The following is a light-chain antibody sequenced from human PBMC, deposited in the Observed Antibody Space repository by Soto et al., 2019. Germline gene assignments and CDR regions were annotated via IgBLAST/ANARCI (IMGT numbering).Light chain of an antibody. Sequence: QSALTQPASVSGSPGQSITLSCTRTSSDVGGYNYVSWYQQHPGKAPKLMIYDVSNRPSGVSNRFSGSKSGNTASLTISGLQAEDEADYYCSSYTTTFALGGYVFGTGTKLTVL. CDR3: SSYTTTFALGGYV. CDR2: DVS. CDR1: SSDVGGYNY. J-gene: IGLJ1*01. V-gene: IGLV2-14*01.